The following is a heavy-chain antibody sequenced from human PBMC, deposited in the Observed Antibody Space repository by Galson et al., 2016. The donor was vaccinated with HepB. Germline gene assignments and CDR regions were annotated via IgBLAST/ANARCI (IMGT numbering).Heavy chain of an antibody. Sequence: SLRLSCAASGFTFSSFAMHWVRQAPGKGLEWVAVISYDGSNKYYTDSVKGRFTITADKSTSTAYMELSSLRSEDTAVYYCTRRDSSGFYNAYNWFDPWGQGTLVTVSS. CDR1: GFTFSSFA. V-gene: IGHV3-30*04. CDR2: ISYDGSNK. J-gene: IGHJ5*02. CDR3: TRRDSSGFYNAYNWFDP. D-gene: IGHD3-22*01.